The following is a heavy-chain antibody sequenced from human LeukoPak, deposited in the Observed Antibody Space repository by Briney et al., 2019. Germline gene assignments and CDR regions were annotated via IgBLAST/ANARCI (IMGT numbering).Heavy chain of an antibody. V-gene: IGHV3-21*01. Sequence: GGSLRLSCAASGFSFSGYSMNWVRQAPGKGLEWVSSISSSSSYIYYADSVKGRFTISRDNAKKSMYLQMNSLRAEDTAVYYCARAALRIPYTNSWFDNGFDYWGQGTLVTVSS. J-gene: IGHJ4*02. CDR1: GFSFSGYS. CDR2: ISSSSSYI. CDR3: ARAALRIPYTNSWFDNGFDY. D-gene: IGHD6-13*01.